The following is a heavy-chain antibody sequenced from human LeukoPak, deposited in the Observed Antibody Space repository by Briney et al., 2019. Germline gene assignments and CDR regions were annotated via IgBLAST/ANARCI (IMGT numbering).Heavy chain of an antibody. V-gene: IGHV4-59*01. Sequence: SETLSLTCTVSGGSISSYYWSWIRQPPGKGLEWIGYIYYSGSTNYNPSLKSRVTISVDTSENQFSLKLSSVTAADTAAYYCARGRRAAAGTGWFDPWGQGTLVTVSS. CDR3: ARGRRAAAGTGWFDP. CDR2: IYYSGST. D-gene: IGHD6-13*01. J-gene: IGHJ5*02. CDR1: GGSISSYY.